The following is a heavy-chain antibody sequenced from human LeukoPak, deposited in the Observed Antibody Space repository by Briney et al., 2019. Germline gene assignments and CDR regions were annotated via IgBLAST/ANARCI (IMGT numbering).Heavy chain of an antibody. CDR3: ARDFPYYYDISGYYQDY. CDR1: GGSFSGYY. J-gene: IGHJ4*02. CDR2: INHSGST. V-gene: IGHV4-34*01. D-gene: IGHD3-22*01. Sequence: PSETLSLTCALYGGSFSGYYWSWIRQPPGKGLEWIGEINHSGSTNYNPSRKSRVTKSVDTSKNQCSLKLSSVTDADTAVYYCARDFPYYYDISGYYQDYWGQGTLVTVSS.